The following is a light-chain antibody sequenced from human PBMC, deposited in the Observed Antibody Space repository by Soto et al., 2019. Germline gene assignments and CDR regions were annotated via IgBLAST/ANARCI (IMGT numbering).Light chain of an antibody. J-gene: IGKJ4*01. CDR1: QGISSA. CDR2: DAS. CDR3: QQFNSYPLT. V-gene: IGKV1-13*02. Sequence: AIQLTQSPSSLSASVGDRVTITCRASQGISSALAWYQQKPGKAPKLLIYDASSLESGVPSRFSGSGSGTNFTLIIISLQPEDFATYYCQQFNSYPLTFGGGTKVDIK.